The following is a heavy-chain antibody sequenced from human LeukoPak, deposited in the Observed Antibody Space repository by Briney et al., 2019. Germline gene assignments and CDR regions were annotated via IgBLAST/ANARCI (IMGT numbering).Heavy chain of an antibody. D-gene: IGHD2-2*01. V-gene: IGHV3-23*01. CDR3: AKRPADCSSTTCPLINYYYYGMDV. J-gene: IGHJ6*02. CDR1: GFTFSSYA. CDR2: ISGSGGST. Sequence: GGSLRLSCAASGFTFSSYAMSWVRQAPGKGLEWVSAISGSGGSTYYADSVKGRFTISRDNSKNTLYLQMNSLRAEDTAVYYCAKRPADCSSTTCPLINYYYYGMDVCGQGTTVTVSS.